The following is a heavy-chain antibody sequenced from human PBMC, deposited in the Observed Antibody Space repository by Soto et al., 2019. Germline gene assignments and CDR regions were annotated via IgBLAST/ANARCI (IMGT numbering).Heavy chain of an antibody. CDR2: ISYDGSNK. D-gene: IGHD6-19*01. CDR3: ARDRGQWLDYYYYGMDV. Sequence: QVQLVESGGGVVQPGRSLRLSCAASGFTFSSYAMHWVRQAPGKGLEWVAVISYDGSNKYYADSVKGRFTISRDNSKNTLYLQMNSLRAEDTAVYYCARDRGQWLDYYYYGMDVWGQGTTVTVSS. V-gene: IGHV3-30-3*01. CDR1: GFTFSSYA. J-gene: IGHJ6*02.